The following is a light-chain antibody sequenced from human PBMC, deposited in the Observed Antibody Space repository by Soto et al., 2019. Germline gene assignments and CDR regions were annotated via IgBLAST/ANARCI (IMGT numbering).Light chain of an antibody. CDR2: GAS. Sequence: EIVMTQSPATLSVSPGERTTLSCRASQSVSSNLAWYQQKPGQAPRLLIYGASTRAPGIPARFSSSGSGTEFTLTISSLQSEDFAVYHCQQYNNWPPITFGQGTRLEIK. J-gene: IGKJ5*01. CDR3: QQYNNWPPIT. CDR1: QSVSSN. V-gene: IGKV3-15*01.